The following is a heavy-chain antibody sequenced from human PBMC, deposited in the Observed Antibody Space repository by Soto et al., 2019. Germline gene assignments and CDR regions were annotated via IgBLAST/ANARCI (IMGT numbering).Heavy chain of an antibody. Sequence: SETLSLTCAVYGGSFSGYYWSWIRQPPGKGLEWIGEINHSGSTNYNPSLKSRVTISVDTSKNQFSLKLSSVTAADTAVYYCGICSSTSWGPGYYYYMDVWGKGTTVTVSS. V-gene: IGHV4-34*01. CDR1: GGSFSGYY. D-gene: IGHD2-2*01. CDR3: GICSSTSWGPGYYYYMDV. CDR2: INHSGST. J-gene: IGHJ6*03.